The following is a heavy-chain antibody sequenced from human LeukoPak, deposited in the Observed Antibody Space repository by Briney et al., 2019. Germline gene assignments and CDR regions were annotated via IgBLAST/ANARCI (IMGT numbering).Heavy chain of an antibody. D-gene: IGHD3-9*01. CDR1: GFAFSVYE. CDR2: ISSSGGTR. Sequence: GGSLRLSCAASGFAFSVYEMYWVRQAPGKGLEWVSYISSSGGTRYYADSVKGRFTISRDNSKNTLYLQMNSLRAEDTAVYYCARDAGYFYFDYWGQGTLVTVSS. J-gene: IGHJ4*02. V-gene: IGHV3-48*03. CDR3: ARDAGYFYFDY.